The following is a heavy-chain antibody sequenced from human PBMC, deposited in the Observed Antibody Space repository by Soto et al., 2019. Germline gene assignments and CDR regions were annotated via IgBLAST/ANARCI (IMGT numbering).Heavy chain of an antibody. Sequence: ASVKVSCKASGYTFTSYGISWVRQAPGQGLEWMGWISAYNGNTNYAQKLQGRVTMTTDTSTSTAYMELRSLRSDDTAVYYCARGSYDILTGSKGGYYYYMDVWGKGTTVTVSS. CDR1: GYTFTSYG. J-gene: IGHJ6*03. D-gene: IGHD3-9*01. V-gene: IGHV1-18*01. CDR3: ARGSYDILTGSKGGYYYYMDV. CDR2: ISAYNGNT.